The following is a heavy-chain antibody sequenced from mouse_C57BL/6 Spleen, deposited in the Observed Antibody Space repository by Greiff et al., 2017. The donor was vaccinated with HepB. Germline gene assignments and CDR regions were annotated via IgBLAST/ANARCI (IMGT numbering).Heavy chain of an antibody. Sequence: VQVVESGAELVKPGASVKISCKASGYAFSSYWMNWVKQRPGKGLEWIGQIYPGDGDTNYNGKFKGKATLTADKSSSTAYMQLSSLTSEDSAVYFCARDTTVVARGDFDYWGQGTTLTVSS. D-gene: IGHD1-1*01. CDR1: GYAFSSYW. CDR3: ARDTTVVARGDFDY. CDR2: IYPGDGDT. J-gene: IGHJ2*01. V-gene: IGHV1-80*01.